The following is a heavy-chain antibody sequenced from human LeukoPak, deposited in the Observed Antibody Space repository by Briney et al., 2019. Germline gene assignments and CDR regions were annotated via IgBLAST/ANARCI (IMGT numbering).Heavy chain of an antibody. Sequence: PGGSLRLSCAVSGFTISSSAMTWVRQAPGRGLEWVANIKQDGSQKYYVDSVKGRFTISRDNAKNSLYLRMNSLRVEDTAVYSCASGSGYHDYWGQGTLVTVSS. D-gene: IGHD2-15*01. CDR2: IKQDGSQK. J-gene: IGHJ4*02. CDR3: ASGSGYHDY. CDR1: GFTISSSA. V-gene: IGHV3-7*01.